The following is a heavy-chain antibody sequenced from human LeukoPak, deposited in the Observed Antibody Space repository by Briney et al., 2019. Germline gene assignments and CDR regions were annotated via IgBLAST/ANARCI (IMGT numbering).Heavy chain of an antibody. Sequence: SETLSLTCTVSCGSIRYCDYYLNWIRQPPGNGLEWVGHIYYTGSTYYKPSLKSRVTMSLDTSKNQFSLKLSSVTAADTAVYSCLTQVPDYGSWTDYKYYFDPWGQGPLVTVS. V-gene: IGHV4-30-4*01. J-gene: IGHJ4*02. CDR1: CGSIRYCDYY. CDR2: IYYTGST. CDR3: LTQVPDYGSWTDYKYYFDP. D-gene: IGHD3-3*01.